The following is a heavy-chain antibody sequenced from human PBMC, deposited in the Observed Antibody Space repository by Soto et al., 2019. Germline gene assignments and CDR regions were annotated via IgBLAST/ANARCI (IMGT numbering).Heavy chain of an antibody. CDR2: IIPIFGTA. D-gene: IGHD6-13*01. Sequence: QVQLVQSGAEVKKPGSSVKVSCKASGGTFSSYAISWVRQAPGQGLEWMGGIIPIFGTANYAQKFQGRVTITQDETTSTAYVVLSGLRSEHTAVYYCARIPAAAGTLRLARYNWFDPWGQGTLVTGSA. CDR1: GGTFSSYA. J-gene: IGHJ5*02. V-gene: IGHV1-69*01. CDR3: ARIPAAAGTLRLARYNWFDP.